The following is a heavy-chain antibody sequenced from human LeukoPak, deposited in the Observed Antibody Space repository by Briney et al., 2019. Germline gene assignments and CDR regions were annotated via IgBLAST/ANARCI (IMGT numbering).Heavy chain of an antibody. J-gene: IGHJ4*02. D-gene: IGHD3-10*01. CDR1: GYTLTELS. Sequence: SVKVSCKVSGYTLTELSMHWVRQAPGQGLEWMGGIIPIFGTANYAQKFQGRVTITADESTSTAYMELSSLRSEDTAVYYCARGSTMVRGVPLDYWGQGTLVTVSS. CDR3: ARGSTMVRGVPLDY. CDR2: IIPIFGTA. V-gene: IGHV1-69*13.